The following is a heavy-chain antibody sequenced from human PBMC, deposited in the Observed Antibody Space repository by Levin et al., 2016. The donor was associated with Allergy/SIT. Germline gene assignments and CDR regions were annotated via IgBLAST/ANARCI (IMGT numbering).Heavy chain of an antibody. Sequence: SVKVSCKASGGTFSSYTISWVRQAPGQGLEWMGRIIPILGIANYAQKFQGRVTITADKSTSTAYMELSSLRSEDTAVYYCARTPKGGRIAARPQVSDDYWGQGTLVTVSS. D-gene: IGHD6-6*01. CDR2: IIPILGIA. CDR3: ARTPKGGRIAARPQVSDDY. CDR1: GGTFSSYT. J-gene: IGHJ4*02. V-gene: IGHV1-69*02.